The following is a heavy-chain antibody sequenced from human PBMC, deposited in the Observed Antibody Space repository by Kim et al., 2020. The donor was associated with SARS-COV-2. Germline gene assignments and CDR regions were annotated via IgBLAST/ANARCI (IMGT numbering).Heavy chain of an antibody. CDR3: ARGSNWFDP. Sequence: GRTNYNPSLKSRVTISVDTSKNQFSLKLSSVTAADTAVYYCARGSNWFDPWGQGTLVTVSS. CDR2: GRT. V-gene: IGHV4-59*09. J-gene: IGHJ5*02.